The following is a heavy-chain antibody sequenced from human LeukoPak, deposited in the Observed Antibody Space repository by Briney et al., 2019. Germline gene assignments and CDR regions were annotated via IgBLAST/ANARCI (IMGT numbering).Heavy chain of an antibody. V-gene: IGHV1-69*01. Sequence: SVKVSCKASGGTFSSYAISWVRQAPGQGLEWMGGIIPIFGTANYAQKFQGRVTITADESTSTAYMELSSLRSEDTAVYYCACRPYYYGSGSENWFDPWGQGTLVTVSS. CDR1: GGTFSSYA. D-gene: IGHD3-10*01. CDR2: IIPIFGTA. CDR3: ACRPYYYGSGSENWFDP. J-gene: IGHJ5*02.